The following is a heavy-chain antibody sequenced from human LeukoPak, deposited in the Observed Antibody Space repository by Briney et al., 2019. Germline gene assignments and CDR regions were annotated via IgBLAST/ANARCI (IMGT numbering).Heavy chain of an antibody. Sequence: GASVKVSCKASGYTFSNYYMHWVRQAPGQGLEWMGIIHSGGGSTSYAQKFQGTVTMSRDTSTSTVYMELSSLRSEVTAVYYCARDGTHHSWDYWGQGTLVTVSS. D-gene: IGHD1-1*01. CDR2: IHSGGGST. CDR1: GYTFSNYY. J-gene: IGHJ4*02. V-gene: IGHV1-46*01. CDR3: ARDGTHHSWDY.